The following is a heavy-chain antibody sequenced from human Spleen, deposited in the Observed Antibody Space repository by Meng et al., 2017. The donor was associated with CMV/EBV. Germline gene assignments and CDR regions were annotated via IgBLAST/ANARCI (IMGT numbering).Heavy chain of an antibody. D-gene: IGHD6-13*01. CDR1: GYTFTAHY. Sequence: ASVKVSCKASGYTFTAHYFHWVRQAPGQGLEWMGWIHPRRGNTNYAQQFQGRVTLTRDTSINTGYMELTRLTSDDTAVYYCAKAVWATAEYFDYWGQGTLVTVSS. CDR3: AKAVWATAEYFDY. J-gene: IGHJ4*02. CDR2: IHPRRGNT. V-gene: IGHV1-2*02.